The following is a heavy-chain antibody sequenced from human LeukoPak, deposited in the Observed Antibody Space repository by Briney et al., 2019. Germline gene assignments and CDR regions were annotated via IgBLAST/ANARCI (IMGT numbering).Heavy chain of an antibody. Sequence: GSLRLSCAASGFTFSSYWMSWVRQAPGKGLEGVANIKQDGSEKYYVDSVKGRFTISRDNAKNSLYLQMNSLRAEDTAVYYCAYSYSSSSGLYYWGQGTLVTVSS. CDR1: GFTFSSYW. V-gene: IGHV3-7*01. J-gene: IGHJ4*02. D-gene: IGHD6-6*01. CDR2: IKQDGSEK. CDR3: AYSYSSSSGLYY.